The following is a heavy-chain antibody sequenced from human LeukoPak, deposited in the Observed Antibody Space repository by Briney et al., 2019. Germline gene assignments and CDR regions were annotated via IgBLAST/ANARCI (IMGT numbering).Heavy chain of an antibody. D-gene: IGHD3-9*01. V-gene: IGHV3-21*01. CDR1: GFTFSRYT. CDR3: ATDIFDY. J-gene: IGHJ4*02. CDR2: ISSSSGDI. Sequence: PGGSLRLSCAASGFTFSRYTMNWVRQAPGKGLEWVSSISSSSGDIYYADSVKGRFTISRDNAKSSLYLQMNSLRADDTAVYYCATDIFDYWGQGTLVTVSS.